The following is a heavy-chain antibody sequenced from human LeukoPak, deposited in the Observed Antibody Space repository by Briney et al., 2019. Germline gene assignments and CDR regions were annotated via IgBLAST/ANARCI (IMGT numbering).Heavy chain of an antibody. J-gene: IGHJ4*02. Sequence: PGGSLRLSCAASGFTFKKYWMDWVRQVPGKGLECLANIKEDGSETYYADSVKGRFTISRDNSKNTLYLQMNSLRAEDTAVYYCAKDSGYYYDYWGQGTLVTVSS. V-gene: IGHV3-7*01. CDR1: GFTFKKYW. CDR2: IKEDGSET. D-gene: IGHD3-22*01. CDR3: AKDSGYYYDY.